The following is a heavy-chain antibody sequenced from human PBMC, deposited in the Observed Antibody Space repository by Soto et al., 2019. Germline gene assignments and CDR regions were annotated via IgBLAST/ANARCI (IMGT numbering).Heavy chain of an antibody. CDR1: GYTFTSYG. J-gene: IGHJ6*02. CDR2: ISAYNGNT. CDR3: AAENIVSLNCYYGIVL. V-gene: IGHV1-18*01. Sequence: ASVKVSCKASGYTFTSYGISWVRQAPGQGLEWMGWISAYNGNTNYAQKLQGRVTMTTDTSTSTAYMELRSLRSDDTAVYYCAAENIVSLNCYYGIVLWGQGTTVTVSS. D-gene: IGHD2-21*01.